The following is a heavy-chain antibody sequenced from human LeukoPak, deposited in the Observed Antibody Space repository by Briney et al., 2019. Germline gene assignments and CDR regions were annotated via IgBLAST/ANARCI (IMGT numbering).Heavy chain of an antibody. CDR1: GFTFSSYS. CDR2: ISSSSSYI. J-gene: IGHJ5*02. Sequence: GGSLRLSCAASGFTFSSYSMNWVRQAPGKGLEWVSSISSSSSYIYYADSVKGRFTISRDNAKNSLYLQMNSLKASDTAMYYCARLARGGSGWYDSWFDPWGQGNLVTVSS. D-gene: IGHD6-19*01. V-gene: IGHV3-21*04. CDR3: ARLARGGSGWYDSWFDP.